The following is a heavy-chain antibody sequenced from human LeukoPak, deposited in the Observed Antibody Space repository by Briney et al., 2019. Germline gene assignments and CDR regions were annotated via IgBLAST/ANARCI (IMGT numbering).Heavy chain of an antibody. J-gene: IGHJ4*02. CDR3: ARDKGREAAAGTLDY. CDR2: IYSGGST. V-gene: IGHV3-53*01. D-gene: IGHD6-13*01. Sequence: PGGSLRLSCAASGFTVSSNYMSWVRQAPGKGLEWVSVIYSGGSTYYADSVKGRFTISRDNSKNTLYLQMNSLRAEDTAVYYCARDKGREAAAGTLDYWGQGTLVTVSS. CDR1: GFTVSSNY.